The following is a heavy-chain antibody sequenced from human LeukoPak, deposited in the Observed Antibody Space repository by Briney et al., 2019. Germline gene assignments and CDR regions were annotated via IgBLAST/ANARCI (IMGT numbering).Heavy chain of an antibody. D-gene: IGHD3-3*01. V-gene: IGHV4-39*01. CDR3: TRVVYDFWSGSTDY. Sequence: SETLSLTCTVSGGSISSSSYYWGWIRQPPGKGLEWIGSIYYSGSTYYNPSLKSRVTISVDTSKNQFSLKLSSVTAADTAVYYCTRVVYDFWSGSTDYWGQGTLVTVSS. CDR1: GGSISSSSYY. J-gene: IGHJ4*02. CDR2: IYYSGST.